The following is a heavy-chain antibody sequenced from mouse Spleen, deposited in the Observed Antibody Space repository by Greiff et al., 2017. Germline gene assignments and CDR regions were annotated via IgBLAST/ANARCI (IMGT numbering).Heavy chain of an antibody. CDR1: GYTFTSYW. Sequence: VQLQQSGAELAKPGASVKMSCKASGYTFTSYWMHWVKQRPGQGLEWIGYINPSTGYTEYNQKFKDKATLTADKSSSTAYMQLSSLTSEDSAVYYCARKGWGNYFDYWGQGTTLTVSS. J-gene: IGHJ2*01. V-gene: IGHV1-7*01. CDR2: INPSTGYT. CDR3: ARKGWGNYFDY.